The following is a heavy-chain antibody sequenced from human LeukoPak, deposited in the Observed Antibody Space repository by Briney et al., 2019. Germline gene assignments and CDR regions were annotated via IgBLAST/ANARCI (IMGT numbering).Heavy chain of an antibody. CDR3: ARTLLLSTPYYFDY. Sequence: GESLEISCEGSGYLFTSYWISWVRQMPGKGLECMGRIDPSDSYTNYSPSFQGHVTISADKSISTAYLQWSSLKASDTAMYYCARTLLLSTPYYFDYWGQGTRVTVSS. D-gene: IGHD2/OR15-2a*01. V-gene: IGHV5-10-1*01. CDR2: IDPSDSYT. J-gene: IGHJ4*02. CDR1: GYLFTSYW.